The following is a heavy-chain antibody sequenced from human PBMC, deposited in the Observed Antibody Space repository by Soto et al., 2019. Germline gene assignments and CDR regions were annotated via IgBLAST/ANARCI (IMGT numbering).Heavy chain of an antibody. D-gene: IGHD2-2*01. CDR1: GFTFSSYG. V-gene: IGHV3-33*01. Sequence: QVQLVESGGGVVQPGRSLRLSCAASGFTFSSYGMHWVRQAPGKGLEWVAVIWYDGSNKYYADSVKGRFTISRDNSKNTLYLQMNSLRAEDTAVYYCAREEYVLVRVGYGMAVWGQGTTVTVSS. J-gene: IGHJ6*02. CDR2: IWYDGSNK. CDR3: AREEYVLVRVGYGMAV.